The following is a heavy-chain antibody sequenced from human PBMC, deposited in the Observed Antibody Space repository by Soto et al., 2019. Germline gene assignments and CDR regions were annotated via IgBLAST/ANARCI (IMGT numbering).Heavy chain of an antibody. CDR3: ARVPVTNYYYYYMDV. Sequence: PSETLSLTCTVSGGSISSSSYYWGWIRQPPGKGLEWIGYIYYSGSTNYNPSLKSRVTISVDTSKNQFSLKLSSVTAADTAVYYCARVPVTNYYYYYMDVWGKGTTVTVSS. CDR2: IYYSGST. CDR1: GGSISSSSYY. D-gene: IGHD4-17*01. J-gene: IGHJ6*03. V-gene: IGHV4-61*05.